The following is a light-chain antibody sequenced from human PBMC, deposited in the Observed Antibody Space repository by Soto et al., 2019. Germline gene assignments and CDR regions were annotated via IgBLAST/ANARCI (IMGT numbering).Light chain of an antibody. Sequence: EIVLTQSPATLSLSPGERATISCRASQSVSSYLAWYQQKPGQAPRLLIYDASNRATGIPARFSGSGSGTNFILTISSLELEDFAVYYCQQRSNWPPEITFGGGTKVDIK. CDR1: QSVSSY. CDR2: DAS. V-gene: IGKV3-11*01. CDR3: QQRSNWPPEIT. J-gene: IGKJ4*01.